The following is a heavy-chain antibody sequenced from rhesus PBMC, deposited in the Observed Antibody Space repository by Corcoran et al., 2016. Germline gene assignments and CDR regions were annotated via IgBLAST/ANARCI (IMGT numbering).Heavy chain of an antibody. J-gene: IGHJ4*01. D-gene: IGHD4-29*01. CDR3: ARGAGSLDY. CDR1: AGSISSSY. CDR2: IYGSGSST. V-gene: IGHV4-169*01. Sequence: QLQLQESGPGLVKPSETLHVNIAVSAGSISSSYWRWISQSPGKGLEWIGYIYGSGSSTYSNPSLKGRVTLSVDTSKIQLSLKLSSVTAADTAVYYCARGAGSLDYWGQGVLVTVAS.